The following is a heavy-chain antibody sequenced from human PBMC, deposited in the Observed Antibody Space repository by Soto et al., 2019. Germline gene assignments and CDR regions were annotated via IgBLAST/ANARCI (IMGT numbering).Heavy chain of an antibody. CDR2: ISWNSGSI. CDR3: AKAPSLVAATDY. V-gene: IGHV3-9*01. J-gene: IGHJ4*02. CDR1: GFTFSDHY. D-gene: IGHD2-15*01. Sequence: GGSLRLSCAASGFTFSDHYMDWVRQAPGKGLEWVSSISWNSGSIGYADSVKGRFTISRDNAKNSLYLQMNSLRAEDTALYYCAKAPSLVAATDYWGQGTLVTVSS.